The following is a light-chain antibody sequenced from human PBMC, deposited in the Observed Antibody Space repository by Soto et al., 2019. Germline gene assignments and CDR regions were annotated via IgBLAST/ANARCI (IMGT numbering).Light chain of an antibody. Sequence: EIVLTQSPGTLSLSPGERATLSCRASQSVSSSYLAWYQQKPGQAPKFLIYGVSSRATGIPDRFSGSGSGTDFTLTISRLEPEDFAVYYCQQYDSSQWTFGHGTKVEIK. J-gene: IGKJ1*01. CDR3: QQYDSSQWT. CDR1: QSVSSSY. V-gene: IGKV3-20*01. CDR2: GVS.